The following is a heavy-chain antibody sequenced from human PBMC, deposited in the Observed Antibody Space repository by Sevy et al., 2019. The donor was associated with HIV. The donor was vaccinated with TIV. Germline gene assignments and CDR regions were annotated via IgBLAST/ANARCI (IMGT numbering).Heavy chain of an antibody. J-gene: IGHJ4*02. V-gene: IGHV3-72*01. CDR2: IRNKADSYTT. CDR1: GFTFSDHY. D-gene: IGHD6-13*01. Sequence: GGSLRLSCAASGFTFSDHYMEWVRQAPGKGLEWVGRIRNKADSYTTEYAATVKGRFTNSRADSKNSLYLLMNSLKTEETAVYYCATHAGIAAAGRVFDYWGQGTLVTVSS. CDR3: ATHAGIAAAGRVFDY.